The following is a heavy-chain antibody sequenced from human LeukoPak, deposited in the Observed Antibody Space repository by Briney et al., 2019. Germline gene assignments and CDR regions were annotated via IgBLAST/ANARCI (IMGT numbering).Heavy chain of an antibody. CDR3: AKDPRYSSSWSYFDY. J-gene: IGHJ4*02. Sequence: GGSLRLSCEGSGFTFSNYWMGWVRQAPGKGLQWVANMKTDGSEKYYVDSVKGRFTISRDNSKNTLYLQMNSLRAEDTAVYYCAKDPRYSSSWSYFDYWGQGTLVTVSS. CDR2: MKTDGSEK. V-gene: IGHV3-7*01. D-gene: IGHD6-13*01. CDR1: GFTFSNYW.